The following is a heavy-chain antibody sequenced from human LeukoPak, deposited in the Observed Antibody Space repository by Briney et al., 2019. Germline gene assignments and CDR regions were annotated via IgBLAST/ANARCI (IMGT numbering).Heavy chain of an antibody. V-gene: IGHV3-7*01. J-gene: IGHJ5*02. CDR2: IKQDGSDQ. CDR3: ARGVEVVAADNNWFDP. D-gene: IGHD2-2*01. Sequence: GGSLRLSCAASGFIFSTYWMSWVRQAPGKGLEWVANIKQDGSDQYYVDSVKGRFTISRDNSKNSLYLQMNSLRAEDTAVYYCARGVEVVAADNNWFDPWGQGTLVTVSS. CDR1: GFIFSTYW.